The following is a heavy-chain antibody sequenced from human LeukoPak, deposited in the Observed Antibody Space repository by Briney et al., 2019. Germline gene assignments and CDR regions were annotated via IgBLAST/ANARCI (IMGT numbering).Heavy chain of an antibody. Sequence: ASVTVSCKASVYTFTDYYMHWVRQAPGQGLEWMGWINPNSGDTNYAQKFQGRVTMTRDTSISTAYMELSRLRSDDTAVYYCARDGSGWMNWFDPRGQGTLVTVSS. V-gene: IGHV1-2*02. CDR1: VYTFTDYY. D-gene: IGHD6-19*01. CDR2: INPNSGDT. CDR3: ARDGSGWMNWFDP. J-gene: IGHJ5*02.